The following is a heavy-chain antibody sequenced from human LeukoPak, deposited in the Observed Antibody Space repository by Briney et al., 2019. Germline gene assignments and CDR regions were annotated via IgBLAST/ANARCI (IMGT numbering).Heavy chain of an antibody. V-gene: IGHV4-39*07. CDR3: ARGVRGRAFDI. CDR1: GGAISSSSYY. D-gene: IGHD3-10*02. CDR2: IYYSGST. J-gene: IGHJ3*02. Sequence: PSETLSLTCTVSGGAISSSSYYWGWIRQPPGKGLEWIGSIYYSGSTYYNPSLKSRVTISVDTSKNQFSLKLSSVTAADTAVYYCARGVRGRAFDIWGQGTMVTVSS.